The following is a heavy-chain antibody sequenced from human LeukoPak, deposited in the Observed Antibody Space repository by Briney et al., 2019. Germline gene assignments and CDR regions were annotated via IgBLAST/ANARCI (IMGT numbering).Heavy chain of an antibody. CDR3: ARAHPPSYSSSWYRWFDP. CDR1: GGSISSGGYY. V-gene: IGHV4-30-2*01. CDR2: IYHSGST. D-gene: IGHD6-13*01. J-gene: IGHJ5*02. Sequence: SETLSLTCTVSGGSISSGGYYWSWIRQPPGKGLEWIGEIYHSGSTNYNPSLKSRVTISVDKSKNQFSLKLSSVTAADTAVYYCARAHPPSYSSSWYRWFDPWGQGTLVTVSS.